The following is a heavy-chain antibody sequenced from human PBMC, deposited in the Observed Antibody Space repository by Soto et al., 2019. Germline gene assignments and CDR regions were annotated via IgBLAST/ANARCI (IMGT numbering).Heavy chain of an antibody. J-gene: IGHJ4*02. D-gene: IGHD2-15*01. CDR2: INSDGSST. CDR1: GFTFSSYW. CDR3: ARGDCSGGSCAVY. V-gene: IGHV3-74*01. Sequence: GGSLRLSCAASGFTFSSYWMHWVRQAPGEGLVWVSHINSDGSSTSYADSVKGRFTISRDNAKNTLYLQMNSLRAEDTAVYYCARGDCSGGSCAVYWGQGTLVTVSS.